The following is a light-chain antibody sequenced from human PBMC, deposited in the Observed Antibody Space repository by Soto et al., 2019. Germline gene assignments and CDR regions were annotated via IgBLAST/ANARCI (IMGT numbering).Light chain of an antibody. V-gene: IGKV3-20*01. J-gene: IGKJ1*01. Sequence: EIVLTQSPGTLSLSPGERATLSCRASQSVSSSYLAWYQQKPGQAPRLLIYDTSSRATGIPDRFSGSGSGKAFTLASRRLEPVDFAVYYCQQCGSSPSFGQGTKVELK. CDR2: DTS. CDR3: QQCGSSPS. CDR1: QSVSSSY.